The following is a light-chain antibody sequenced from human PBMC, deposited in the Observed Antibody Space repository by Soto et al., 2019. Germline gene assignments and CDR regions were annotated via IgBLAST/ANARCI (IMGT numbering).Light chain of an antibody. Sequence: QSVLTQPPSASGSPGQSVTISCTGTSSDVGGYDYVSWYQQHPGKAPKLMIYEVTIRPSGVPDRFSGSKSGNTASLTVSGLQAEDEADYYCSSNTGGNPSYVFGTGTKVTVL. CDR1: SSDVGGYDY. CDR3: SSNTGGNPSYV. J-gene: IGLJ1*01. CDR2: EVT. V-gene: IGLV2-8*01.